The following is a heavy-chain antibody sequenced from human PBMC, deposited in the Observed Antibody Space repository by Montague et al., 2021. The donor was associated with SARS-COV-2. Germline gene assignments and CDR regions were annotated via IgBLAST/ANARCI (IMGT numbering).Heavy chain of an antibody. V-gene: IGHV4-39*01. CDR3: ARLESTRGVIIRGAFHI. CDR2: IDYSGXA. D-gene: IGHD3-10*01. Sequence: SETLSLTCSVSGDSINNSRYYWGWIRQPRGKGLEWIGTIDYSGXAXYXXXXKXRVTISVDTSKDQFSLKLNSVTATDTAVYYCARLESTRGVIIRGAFHIWGQGTKVTVSS. CDR1: GDSINNSRYY. J-gene: IGHJ3*02.